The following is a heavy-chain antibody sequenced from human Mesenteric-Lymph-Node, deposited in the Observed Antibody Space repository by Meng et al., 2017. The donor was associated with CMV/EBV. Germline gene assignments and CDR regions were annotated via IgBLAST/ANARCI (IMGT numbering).Heavy chain of an antibody. CDR1: VCSFSSYP. Sequence: QVQLQGSDPGLVKPSEPLSLACTVSVCSFSSYPWSWIRQPPGKGLEWVGYMSYSGSTNYNPSLKSRITMSLDTSKNQFSLELSSVTAADTAVYYCGRDNWGSIDYWGQGTLVTVSS. CDR2: MSYSGST. D-gene: IGHD7-27*01. CDR3: GRDNWGSIDY. J-gene: IGHJ4*02. V-gene: IGHV4-59*13.